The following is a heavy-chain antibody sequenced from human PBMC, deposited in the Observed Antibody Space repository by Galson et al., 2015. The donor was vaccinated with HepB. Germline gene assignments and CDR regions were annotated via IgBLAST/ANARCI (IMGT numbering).Heavy chain of an antibody. Sequence: SLRLSCAASGFTFSSYGMHWVRQAPGKGLEWVAVISYDGSNKYYADSVKGRFTISRDNSKNTLHLQMNSLRAEDTAVYYCAKDAQYYDFWSGYYTNFDYWGQGTLVTVSS. D-gene: IGHD3-3*01. CDR3: AKDAQYYDFWSGYYTNFDY. V-gene: IGHV3-30*18. CDR2: ISYDGSNK. J-gene: IGHJ4*02. CDR1: GFTFSSYG.